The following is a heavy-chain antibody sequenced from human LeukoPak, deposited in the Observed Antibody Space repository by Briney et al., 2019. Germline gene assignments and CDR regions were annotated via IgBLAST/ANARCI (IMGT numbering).Heavy chain of an antibody. CDR1: GFTFGDYT. CDR3: TRDLCSSTSCPDY. Sequence: GGSLRLSCTASGFTFGDYTMNWVRQAPGKGLEWVGFIRSKDYGGTTEYAASVKGRFIISRDDSKSIAYLQMNSLKTEDTAVYYCTRDLCSSTSCPDYWGQGTLVTVSS. V-gene: IGHV3-49*04. D-gene: IGHD2-2*01. J-gene: IGHJ4*02. CDR2: IRSKDYGGTT.